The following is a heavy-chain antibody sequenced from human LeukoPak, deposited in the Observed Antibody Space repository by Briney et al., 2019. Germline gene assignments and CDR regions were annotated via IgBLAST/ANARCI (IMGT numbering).Heavy chain of an antibody. D-gene: IGHD2-21*02. V-gene: IGHV3-7*01. CDR1: GFTFSNYW. J-gene: IGHJ4*02. Sequence: GGSLRLSCAASGFTFSNYWMSWVRQAPGKGLEWVANIKPDGSEKYYVDSVKGRFTISRDNAKNSLYLQMNSLRAEDTAIYYCTRDFGSIVVVTAIADWGQETLVTVSS. CDR3: TRDFGSIVVVTAIAD. CDR2: IKPDGSEK.